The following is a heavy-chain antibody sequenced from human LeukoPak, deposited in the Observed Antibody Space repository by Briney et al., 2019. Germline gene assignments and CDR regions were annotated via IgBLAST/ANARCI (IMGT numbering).Heavy chain of an antibody. CDR1: GFTFNTYS. CDR2: ISSSSGTI. CDR3: ARDTRSLMDV. D-gene: IGHD3-16*02. J-gene: IGHJ6*02. Sequence: GGSLRLSCAASGFTFNTYSMNWVRQAPGKGLEWLSYISSSSGTIYYADSVKGRFTISRDNAKTSLYLQMNSLRAEDTAVYYCARDTRSLMDVWGQGTTVTVPS. V-gene: IGHV3-48*01.